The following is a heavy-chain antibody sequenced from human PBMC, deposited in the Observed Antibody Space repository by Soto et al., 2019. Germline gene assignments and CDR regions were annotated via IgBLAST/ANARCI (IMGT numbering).Heavy chain of an antibody. CDR3: ASGLGYKA. CDR1: GDSVSSSRYY. D-gene: IGHD5-12*01. Sequence: QVQLQESGPGLVKPSQTLSLTCTVSGDSVSSSRYYWSWIRQHPGKGLEWIGYIHHSGTTYYNPSLKSRITLSVDTSKNQFSLRLSSVTAADTAVYYCASGLGYKAWRQGTLVTVSS. J-gene: IGHJ5*02. V-gene: IGHV4-31*03. CDR2: IHHSGTT.